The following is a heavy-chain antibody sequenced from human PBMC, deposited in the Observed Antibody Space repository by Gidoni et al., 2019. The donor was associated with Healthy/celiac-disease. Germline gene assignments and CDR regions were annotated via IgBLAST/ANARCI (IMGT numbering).Heavy chain of an antibody. V-gene: IGHV4-39*01. CDR2: IYYSGST. CDR3: ARVWDIVVVPAAMVDP. Sequence: QLQLQESCPGLVKPSETLSLTCTVSGGSISSRRYYWGWLRQPPGKGLEWIGSIYYSGSTYYNPYLKSRGTISVETSKNQFSLKLSSVTAADTAVYYCARVWDIVVVPAAMVDPWGQGTLVTVSS. D-gene: IGHD2-2*01. CDR1: GGSISSRRYY. J-gene: IGHJ5*02.